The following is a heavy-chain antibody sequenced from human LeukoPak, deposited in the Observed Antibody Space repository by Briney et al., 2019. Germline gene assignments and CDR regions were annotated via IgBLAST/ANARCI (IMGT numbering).Heavy chain of an antibody. V-gene: IGHV4-59*01. CDR3: ARERRDGYNVYFDY. J-gene: IGHJ4*02. CDR1: GGSISSYY. CDR2: VYYSGST. D-gene: IGHD5-24*01. Sequence: SETLSLTCTVSGGSISSYYWSWIRQPPGRGLEWIGYVYYSGSTNYNPSLKSRVTISVDTSKNQFSLRLSSVTAADTAVYHCARERRDGYNVYFDYWGQGTLVTVSS.